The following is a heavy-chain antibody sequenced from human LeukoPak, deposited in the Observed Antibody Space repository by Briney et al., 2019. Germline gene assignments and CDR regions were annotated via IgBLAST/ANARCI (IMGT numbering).Heavy chain of an antibody. J-gene: IGHJ4*02. CDR2: IIPIFGTA. V-gene: IGHV1-69*13. D-gene: IGHD6-13*01. CDR1: GGTFSSYA. Sequence: SVKVSCKASGGTFSSYAISWVRQAPGQGLEWMGGIIPIFGTANYAQKFQGRVTITSDESTSTAYMELSSLRSEDTAVYYCARGPVIRAGSSWTVPWDYWGQGTLVTVSS. CDR3: ARGPVIRAGSSWTVPWDY.